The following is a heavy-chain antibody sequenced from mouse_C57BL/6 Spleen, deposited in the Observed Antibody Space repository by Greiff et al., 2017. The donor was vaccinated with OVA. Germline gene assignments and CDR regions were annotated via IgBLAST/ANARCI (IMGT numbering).Heavy chain of an antibody. CDR2: IDPSDSYT. D-gene: IGHD3-2*02. Sequence: VQLQQPGAELVMPGASVKLSCKASGYTFTSYWMHWVKQRPGQGLEWIGEIDPSDSYTNYNQKFKGKSTLTVDKSSSTAYMQLSSLTSEDAAVYYCARRGSSGYSFAYWGQGTLVTVSA. V-gene: IGHV1-69*01. CDR3: ARRGSSGYSFAY. J-gene: IGHJ3*01. CDR1: GYTFTSYW.